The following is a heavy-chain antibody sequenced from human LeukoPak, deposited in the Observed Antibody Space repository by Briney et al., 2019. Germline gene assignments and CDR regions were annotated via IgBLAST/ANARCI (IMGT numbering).Heavy chain of an antibody. V-gene: IGHV3-21*01. J-gene: IGHJ4*02. Sequence: PGGSLRLSCAASGFTFSRSSMNWVRQAPGKGLEWVSSISSGSSYIYYADSVKGRFTISRDNAKNSLYLQMNSLRAEDTAVYYCARPSDDYSNYDFDYWGQGTLVTVSS. CDR2: ISSGSSYI. D-gene: IGHD4-11*01. CDR3: ARPSDDYSNYDFDY. CDR1: GFTFSRSS.